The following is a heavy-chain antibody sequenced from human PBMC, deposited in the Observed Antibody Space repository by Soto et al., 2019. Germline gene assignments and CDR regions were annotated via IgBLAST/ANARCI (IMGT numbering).Heavy chain of an antibody. Sequence: PGGSLRLSCAASGFTVSSNYMSWVRQAPGKGLEWVSVIYSGGSTYYADSVKGRFTISRDNSKNTLYLQMNSLRAEDTAVYYCASSGYIWGRPTDDAFDIWGQGTMVTVSS. CDR2: IYSGGST. CDR3: ASSGYIWGRPTDDAFDI. J-gene: IGHJ3*02. D-gene: IGHD3-16*01. V-gene: IGHV3-66*01. CDR1: GFTVSSNY.